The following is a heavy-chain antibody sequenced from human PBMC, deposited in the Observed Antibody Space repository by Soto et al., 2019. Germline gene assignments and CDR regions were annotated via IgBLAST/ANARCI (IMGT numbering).Heavy chain of an antibody. CDR3: ARQIAAPPGYYFDY. V-gene: IGHV4-39*01. J-gene: IGHJ4*02. D-gene: IGHD6-6*01. Sequence: SETLSLTCTVSGGSISSSSYYWGWIRQPPGKGLEWIGGIYYSGSTYYNPSLKSRVTISVDTSKNQFSLKLSSVTAADTAVYYCARQIAAPPGYYFDYWGQGTLVTVSS. CDR2: IYYSGST. CDR1: GGSISSSSYY.